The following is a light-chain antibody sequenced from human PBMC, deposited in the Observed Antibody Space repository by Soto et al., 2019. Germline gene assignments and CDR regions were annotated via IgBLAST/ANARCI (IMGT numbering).Light chain of an antibody. V-gene: IGLV2-14*03. CDR3: SSYTSSAPGVL. Sequence: QSALTQPASVSGSPGQSSTISCSGTSSDVGGSNYVSWYQQHPGEAPKLLIYDVSYRPSGVSNRFSGSKSGNTASLTISGLQAEDEADYFCSSYTSSAPGVLFGGGTK. CDR2: DVS. CDR1: SSDVGGSNY. J-gene: IGLJ2*01.